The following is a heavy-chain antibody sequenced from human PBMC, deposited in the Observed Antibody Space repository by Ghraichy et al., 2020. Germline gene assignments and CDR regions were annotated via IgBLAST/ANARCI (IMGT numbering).Heavy chain of an antibody. Sequence: GGSLRLSCAASGFTFSSYSMNWVRQAPGKGLEWVSYISSSSSTIYYADSVKGRFTISRDNAKNSLYLQMNSLRDEDTAVYYCARVHDFWSGYPFDYWGQGTLVTVSS. V-gene: IGHV3-48*02. CDR3: ARVHDFWSGYPFDY. D-gene: IGHD3-3*01. CDR1: GFTFSSYS. J-gene: IGHJ4*02. CDR2: ISSSSSTI.